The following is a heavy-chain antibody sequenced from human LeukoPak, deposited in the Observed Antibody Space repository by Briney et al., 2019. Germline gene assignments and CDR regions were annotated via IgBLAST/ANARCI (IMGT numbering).Heavy chain of an antibody. J-gene: IGHJ4*02. Sequence: GASVKVSCKASGYTFTSYGISWVRQAPGQGLEWMGWISAYNGNTNYAQKLQGRVTKTTDTSTSTAYMELRSLRSDDTAVYYCARDRMGTMSEPDDYWGQGTLVTVSS. CDR2: ISAYNGNT. D-gene: IGHD1-7*01. V-gene: IGHV1-18*01. CDR1: GYTFTSYG. CDR3: ARDRMGTMSEPDDY.